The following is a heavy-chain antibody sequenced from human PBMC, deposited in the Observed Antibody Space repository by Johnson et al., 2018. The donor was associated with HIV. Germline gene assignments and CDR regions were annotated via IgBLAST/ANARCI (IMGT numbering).Heavy chain of an antibody. CDR2: ISYDGSNK. Sequence: QVQLVESGGGLVQPGRSLRLSCAASGFTFSSYAMHWVRQAPGKGLEWVAVISYDGSNKYYADSVKGRFTISRDNSKNTLYLQMNSLRAEDTAVNYCARVRDYNFWSGQQSRHAFDIWGQGTMVTVSS. CDR3: ARVRDYNFWSGQQSRHAFDI. CDR1: GFTFSSYA. D-gene: IGHD3-3*01. V-gene: IGHV3-30-3*01. J-gene: IGHJ3*02.